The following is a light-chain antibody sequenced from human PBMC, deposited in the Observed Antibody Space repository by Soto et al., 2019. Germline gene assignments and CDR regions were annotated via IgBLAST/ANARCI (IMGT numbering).Light chain of an antibody. Sequence: QSALTQPASVSGSPGQSSTISCTGTRSDVGGYNYVSWYQQHPGKAPKLMIYEVNNRPSGVSNRFSGSKSGNTASLTISGLQAEDEADYYCSSYTSRSTLVVFGGGTKLTVL. CDR2: EVN. CDR1: RSDVGGYNY. CDR3: SSYTSRSTLVV. J-gene: IGLJ2*01. V-gene: IGLV2-14*01.